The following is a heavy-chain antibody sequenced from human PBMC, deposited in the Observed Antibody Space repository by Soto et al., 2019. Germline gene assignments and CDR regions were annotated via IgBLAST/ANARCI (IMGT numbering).Heavy chain of an antibody. CDR3: AKRGPYSSGWYSPIFDY. V-gene: IGHV3-23*01. CDR1: GFSFSDYA. Sequence: GGSLRLSCAASGFSFSDYAMSWVRQAPGKGLEWVSVISESGGSTHYADSVRGRFTVSRDNSKNSLSLRMNSLRDEDTAVYFCAKRGPYSSGWYSPIFDYWGQGALVTVSS. J-gene: IGHJ4*02. D-gene: IGHD6-13*01. CDR2: ISESGGST.